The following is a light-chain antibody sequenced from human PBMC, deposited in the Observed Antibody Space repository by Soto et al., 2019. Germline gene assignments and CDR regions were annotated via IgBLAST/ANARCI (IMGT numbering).Light chain of an antibody. CDR1: QSVSGN. J-gene: IGKJ1*01. Sequence: EIVMTQSPATLSVSPGDRATLSCRASQSVSGNLAWYQQKPGQAPRLLIYGASTRATGIPARFSGSGSGTECTLTISSLQSEDFAVYYCQQYNNWPPWTFGQGTKVEIK. CDR3: QQYNNWPPWT. CDR2: GAS. V-gene: IGKV3-15*01.